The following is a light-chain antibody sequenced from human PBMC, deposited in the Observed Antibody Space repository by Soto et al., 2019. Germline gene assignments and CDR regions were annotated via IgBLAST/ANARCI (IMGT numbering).Light chain of an antibody. J-gene: IGLJ3*02. Sequence: QSVLTQPPSASGAPGQRVTLSCSGSSSNIGSNTVSWYQQLPGTAPKLLMYSNNQRPSGVPDRFSGSKSGTSASLAISGLQSEDEADYYCAAWDDSLNGVFGGGTQLTVL. CDR2: SNN. CDR1: SSNIGSNT. CDR3: AAWDDSLNGV. V-gene: IGLV1-44*01.